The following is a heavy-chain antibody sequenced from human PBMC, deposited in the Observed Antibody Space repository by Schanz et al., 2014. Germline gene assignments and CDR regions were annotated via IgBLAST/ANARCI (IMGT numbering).Heavy chain of an antibody. Sequence: QVQLQESGPGLMRPSETLSLTCTVAGASTRGYYWTWIRRTPQHGLQWIGYVYYSGSTRYNPSLESGVSRSLDTSKNQFFLRLQSVTAADAGVYYCARDRGTGERYFDHWGQGILVTVSS. CDR3: ARDRGTGERYFDH. V-gene: IGHV4-59*01. CDR2: VYYSGST. D-gene: IGHD1-1*01. CDR1: GASTRGYY. J-gene: IGHJ4*02.